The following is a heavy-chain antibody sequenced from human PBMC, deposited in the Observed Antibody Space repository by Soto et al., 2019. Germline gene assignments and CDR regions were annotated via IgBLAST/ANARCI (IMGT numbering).Heavy chain of an antibody. CDR1: GYTFTSYD. D-gene: IGHD2-2*01. CDR3: ARGIGVVPAAGGPRLYYMDV. J-gene: IGHJ6*03. Sequence: GASVKVSCKASGYTFTSYDINWVRQATGQGLEWMGWMNPNSGNTGYAQKFQGRVTMTRNTSISTAYMELSSLRSEDTAVYYCARGIGVVPAAGGPRLYYMDVWGKGTTVTVSS. CDR2: MNPNSGNT. V-gene: IGHV1-8*01.